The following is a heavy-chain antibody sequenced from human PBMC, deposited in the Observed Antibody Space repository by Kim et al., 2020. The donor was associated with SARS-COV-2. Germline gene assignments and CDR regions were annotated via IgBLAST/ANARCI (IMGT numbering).Heavy chain of an antibody. D-gene: IGHD2-21*02. J-gene: IGHJ5*02. Sequence: SETLSLTCTVSGGSISSGGFYWSWIRQHPGKGLEWIGYIYYTGRTYYNPSLKTRVTISVDTSKNQFSLKLTSVTAANTAVYYCARYGTPMTAESYVWIDPWGQGTLVTVSS. V-gene: IGHV4-31*03. CDR2: IYYTGRT. CDR1: GGSISSGGFY. CDR3: ARYGTPMTAESYVWIDP.